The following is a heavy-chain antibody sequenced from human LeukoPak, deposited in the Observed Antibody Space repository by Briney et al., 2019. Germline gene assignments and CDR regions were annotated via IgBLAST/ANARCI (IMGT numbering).Heavy chain of an antibody. CDR1: GSTFEDNA. D-gene: IGHD4-17*01. CDR2: ISGDGGST. J-gene: IGHJ4*02. CDR3: AKDTFDYGDYGGVDY. Sequence: GGPLRLSWAASGSTFEDNAMTWVRQPPGKVLEGASLISGDGGSTYYADSVKGRFTISRDNSKNSLYLQMNSLRTEDTALYYCAKDTFDYGDYGGVDYWGQGTLVTVSS. V-gene: IGHV3-43*02.